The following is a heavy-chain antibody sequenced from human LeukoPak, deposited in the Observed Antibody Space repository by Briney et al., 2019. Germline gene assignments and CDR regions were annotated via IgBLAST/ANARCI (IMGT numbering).Heavy chain of an antibody. CDR3: ARSYYDSSGYYYREEGALDI. Sequence: SETLSLTCTVSGGSISSSSYYWGWIRQPPGKGLEWIGSIYYSGSTYYNPSLKSRVTISVDTSKNQFSLKLSSVTAADTAVYYCARSYYDSSGYYYREEGALDIWGQGTMVTVSS. J-gene: IGHJ3*02. CDR2: IYYSGST. CDR1: GGSISSSSYY. V-gene: IGHV4-39*07. D-gene: IGHD3-22*01.